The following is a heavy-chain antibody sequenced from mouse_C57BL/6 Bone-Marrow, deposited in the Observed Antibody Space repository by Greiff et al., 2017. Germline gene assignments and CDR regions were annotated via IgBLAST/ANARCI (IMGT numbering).Heavy chain of an antibody. CDR2: IDPENGDT. Sequence: VQLQQSGAELVRPGASVKLSCTASGFNIKDDYMHWVKQRPEQGLAWIGWIDPENGDTEYASKFQGQATITADTSSNTTYLQLSSLNSEDTDVYYCNFYYYGTPLSWRYFDVWGTGTAVTVTS. D-gene: IGHD1-1*01. J-gene: IGHJ1*03. V-gene: IGHV14-4*01. CDR1: GFNIKDDY. CDR3: NFYYYGTPLSWRYFDV.